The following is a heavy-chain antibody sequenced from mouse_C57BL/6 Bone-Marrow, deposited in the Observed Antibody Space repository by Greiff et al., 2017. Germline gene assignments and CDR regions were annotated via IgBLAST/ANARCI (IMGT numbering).Heavy chain of an antibody. CDR1: GYTFTDYE. D-gene: IGHD1-1*01. V-gene: IGHV1-15*01. CDR3: TRWGITTVVVPFDY. Sequence: VKLMESGAELVRPGASVTLSCKASGYTFTDYEMHWVKQTPVHGLEWIGAIDPETGGTAYNQKFKGKAILTADKSSSTAYMELRSLTSEDSAVYYCTRWGITTVVVPFDYWGQGTTLTVSS. CDR2: IDPETGGT. J-gene: IGHJ2*01.